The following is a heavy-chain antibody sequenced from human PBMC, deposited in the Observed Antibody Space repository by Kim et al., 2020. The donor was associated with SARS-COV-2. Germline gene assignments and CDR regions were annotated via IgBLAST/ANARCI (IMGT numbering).Heavy chain of an antibody. J-gene: IGHJ4*02. CDR2: INQDGSEK. D-gene: IGHD3-16*02. CDR1: GFTFSAYL. CDR3: ARDYKESYIWGSYRYFDY. V-gene: IGHV3-7*01. Sequence: GGSLRLSCAASGFTFSAYLMSWVRQAPGKGLEWVANINQDGSEKKLVDSVKGRFTISRDNAKNSLFLQMNSLRAEDTAVYFCARDYKESYIWGSYRYFDYWGPGTLSAVSS.